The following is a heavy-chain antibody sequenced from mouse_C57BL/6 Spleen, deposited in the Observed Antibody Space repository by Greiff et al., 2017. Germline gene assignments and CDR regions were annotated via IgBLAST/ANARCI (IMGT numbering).Heavy chain of an antibody. Sequence: QVQLKQSGPGLVAPSQSLSITCTVSGFSLTSYGVSWVRQPPGKGLAWLGVLWGYGSTNYHSALISKLSISTDQPKSQAFLKLNSLQTDDTAKYECAKRGIYYGSSHWYMDVWGTGTTVTVSS. CDR1: GFSLTSYG. CDR3: AKRGIYYGSSHWYMDV. V-gene: IGHV2-3*01. CDR2: LWGYGST. D-gene: IGHD1-1*01. J-gene: IGHJ1*03.